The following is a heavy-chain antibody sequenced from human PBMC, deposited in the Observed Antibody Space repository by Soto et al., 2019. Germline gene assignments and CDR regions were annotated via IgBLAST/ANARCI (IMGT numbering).Heavy chain of an antibody. CDR2: SHQSGNT. CDR1: GVSIGSHDW. Sequence: QVQLQESGPGLVKPSGTLSLTCAVSGVSIGSHDWWTWVRQPPGKGLEWIGESHQSGNTNYNSSLXSRVTISLHKSKNHFSLQLSSVTVAATAVYYCATRDTGRVYWGQGTLVTVSS. J-gene: IGHJ4*02. V-gene: IGHV4-4*02. D-gene: IGHD5-18*01. CDR3: ATRDTGRVY.